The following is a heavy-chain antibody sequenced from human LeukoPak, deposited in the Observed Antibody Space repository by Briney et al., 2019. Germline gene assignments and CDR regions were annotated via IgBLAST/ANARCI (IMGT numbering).Heavy chain of an antibody. CDR1: GYTFSCYY. Sequence: GASVTVSCKASGYTFSCYYMHWVRQAPGQGLEWMGWINSNSGDPNYAQKFQGRVTLTRDTSISTAYMELSRLRSDDTAVYYCAREKGGNSGFDYWGRGTLVTVSS. D-gene: IGHD4-23*01. CDR3: AREKGGNSGFDY. J-gene: IGHJ4*02. CDR2: INSNSGDP. V-gene: IGHV1-2*02.